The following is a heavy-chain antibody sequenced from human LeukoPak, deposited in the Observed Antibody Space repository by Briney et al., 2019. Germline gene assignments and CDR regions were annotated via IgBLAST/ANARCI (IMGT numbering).Heavy chain of an antibody. CDR2: IYYSGST. CDR1: GGSISSSSYY. Sequence: SETLSLTCTVSGGSISSSSYYWGWIRQPPGKGLEWIGSIYYSGSTCYNPSLKSRVTISVDTSKNQFSLKLSSVTAADTAVYYCAREFPRSKSFDYWGQGTLVTVSS. V-gene: IGHV4-39*02. J-gene: IGHJ4*02. CDR3: AREFPRSKSFDY.